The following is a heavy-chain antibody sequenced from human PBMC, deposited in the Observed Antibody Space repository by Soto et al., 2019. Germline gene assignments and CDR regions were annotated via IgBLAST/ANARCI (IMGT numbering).Heavy chain of an antibody. J-gene: IGHJ6*02. Sequence: PGGSLRLSCAASGFTFSDYYMSWIRQAPGKGLEWVSYISSSGTTIYYEDSVKGRFTISRDNAKNSLYLQMNSLRAEDTAVYYCARGYRSGGGWIYGMDVWGQGTTVTVSS. CDR3: ARGYRSGGGWIYGMDV. V-gene: IGHV3-11*01. CDR2: ISSSGTTI. CDR1: GFTFSDYY. D-gene: IGHD2-15*01.